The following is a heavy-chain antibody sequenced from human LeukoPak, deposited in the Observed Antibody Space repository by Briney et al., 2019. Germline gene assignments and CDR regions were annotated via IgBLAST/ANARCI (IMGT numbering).Heavy chain of an antibody. V-gene: IGHV3-11*01. CDR2: ITSSGSSV. CDR3: ARALNDAFDI. CDR1: GFTFSDYY. J-gene: IGHJ3*02. Sequence: GGSLRLSCAASGFTFSDYYMGWIRQAPGKGREWISYITSSGSSVYYPDSVKGRFTISRDNAKNSLFLQINSLRAEDTAMFYCARALNDAFDIWGQGTMVTVSS.